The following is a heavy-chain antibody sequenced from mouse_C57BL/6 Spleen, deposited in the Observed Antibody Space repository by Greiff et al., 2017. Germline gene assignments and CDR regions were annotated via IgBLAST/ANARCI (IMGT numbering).Heavy chain of an antibody. D-gene: IGHD2-3*01. CDR1: GYAFSSYW. CDR2: IYPGDGDT. J-gene: IGHJ2*01. Sequence: VQLQQSGAELVKPGASVKISCKASGYAFSSYWMNWVKQRPGKGLEWIGQIYPGDGDTNYNGKFKGKATLTADKSSSTAYMRLSSLTSEDSAVYFGARDGGGLLRGIFDYWGQGTTLTVSS. V-gene: IGHV1-80*01. CDR3: ARDGGGLLRGIFDY.